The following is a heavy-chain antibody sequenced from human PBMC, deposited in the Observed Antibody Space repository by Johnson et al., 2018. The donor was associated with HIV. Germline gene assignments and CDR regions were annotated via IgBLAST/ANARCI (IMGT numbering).Heavy chain of an antibody. D-gene: IGHD6-13*01. CDR1: GFTFSSYG. CDR3: AKVRSSSWYDAFDI. V-gene: IGHV3-33*06. CDR2: IWYDGSNK. Sequence: VQLVESGGGVVQPGRSLRLSCAASGFTFSSYGMHWVHQAPGKGLEWVAVIWYDGSNKYYADSVKGRFTISRDNSKNTLYLQMNSLRIEDMAVYYCAKVRSSSWYDAFDIWGQGTMVTVSS. J-gene: IGHJ3*02.